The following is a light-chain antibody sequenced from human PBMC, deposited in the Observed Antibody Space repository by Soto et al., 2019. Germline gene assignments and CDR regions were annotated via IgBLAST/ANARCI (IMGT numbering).Light chain of an antibody. V-gene: IGKV3-15*01. J-gene: IGKJ2*01. CDR3: QQYDNWSHT. Sequence: EMVMTQSPATPSVPPGERATLSYRASQNLSRNLAWYHQHPGQDPRLLIYGASTRATGIPARFSGSGSGTDFTLTISSLQSEDFAVYYCQQYDNWSHTFGQGTKLEIK. CDR1: QNLSRN. CDR2: GAS.